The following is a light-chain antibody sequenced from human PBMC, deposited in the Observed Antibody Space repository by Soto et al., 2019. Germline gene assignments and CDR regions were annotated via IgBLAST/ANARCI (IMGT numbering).Light chain of an antibody. V-gene: IGKV1-12*01. CDR2: AAS. J-gene: IGKJ3*01. CDR3: LPANRFSRT. CDR1: QGIRNL. Sequence: DIQMTQSPSSVSASVGDRVTSTCRASQGIRNLLAWYQQKPGKAPKLLIYAASTLQSGIPSRFSGSGSGTDFTLTISSLQPVALETSGCLPANRFSRTFGPGTKVYVK.